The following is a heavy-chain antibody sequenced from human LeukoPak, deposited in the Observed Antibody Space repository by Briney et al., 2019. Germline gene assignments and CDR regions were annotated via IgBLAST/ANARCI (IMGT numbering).Heavy chain of an antibody. CDR3: AKDKEYSSSSGAY. J-gene: IGHJ4*02. V-gene: IGHV3-23*01. D-gene: IGHD6-6*01. CDR1: GFTFSSYA. Sequence: PGGSLRLSCAASGFTFSSYAMSWVRQARGKGLEWVSAISGSGCSTYYADSVKGRFTISRDNSKNTLYLQMNSLRAEDTAVYYCAKDKEYSSSSGAYWGQGTLVTVSS. CDR2: ISGSGCST.